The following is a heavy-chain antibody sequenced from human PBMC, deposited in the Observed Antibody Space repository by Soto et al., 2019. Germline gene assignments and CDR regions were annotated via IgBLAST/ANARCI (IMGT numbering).Heavy chain of an antibody. J-gene: IGHJ4*02. CDR2: IYPSDSDI. Sequence: PGESLKISCKGSGYTFTSYWIGWVRQMPGEGLEWMGVIYPSDSDIRYSPSFQGKVTISADKSITTAYLQWSSLKAADTAMYYCVRSGTRSGRFSDYWGQGTLVTVSS. CDR1: GYTFTSYW. V-gene: IGHV5-51*01. CDR3: VRSGTRSGRFSDY. D-gene: IGHD2-15*01.